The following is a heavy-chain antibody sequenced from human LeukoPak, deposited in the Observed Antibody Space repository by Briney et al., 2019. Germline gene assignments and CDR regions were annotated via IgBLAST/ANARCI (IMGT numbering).Heavy chain of an antibody. CDR2: VRTKTHGGAP. CDR3: ARVNFRDYRGYTWFEP. Sequence: PGGSLRLSCRGSGVTFGDHAVTWFRQAPGKGLEWVGFVRTKTHGGAPETAASVKDRFNVSRDDSEGIAYLQMTSLRTEDTAMYYCARVNFRDYRGYTWFEPWGQGTLVTVSS. V-gene: IGHV3-49*03. J-gene: IGHJ5*02. CDR1: GVTFGDHA. D-gene: IGHD3-10*01.